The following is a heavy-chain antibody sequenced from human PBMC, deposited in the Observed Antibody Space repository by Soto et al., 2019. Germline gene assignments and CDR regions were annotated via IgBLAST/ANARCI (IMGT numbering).Heavy chain of an antibody. Sequence: SVKVSCKASGCTFSSYAISWVRQAPGQGLEWMGGIIPIFGTANYAQKFQGRVTITADESTSTAYMELSSLRSEDTAVYYCARDGDPYYYDSSGYKYYFDYWGQGTLVTVSS. CDR3: ARDGDPYYYDSSGYKYYFDY. CDR2: IIPIFGTA. V-gene: IGHV1-69*13. J-gene: IGHJ4*02. CDR1: GCTFSSYA. D-gene: IGHD3-22*01.